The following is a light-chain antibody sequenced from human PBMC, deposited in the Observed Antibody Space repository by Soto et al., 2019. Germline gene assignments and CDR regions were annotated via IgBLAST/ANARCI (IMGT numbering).Light chain of an antibody. CDR2: WAS. J-gene: IGKJ2*01. V-gene: IGKV4-1*01. CDR1: QSVLYSSNNKNY. CDR3: QQYFNTPQT. Sequence: DIVMTQSPDSLAVSLGERATINCKSSQSVLYSSNNKNYLAWYQQKPGQPPKLLIYWASTRESGVPDRFSGSGSGTDFTLTISSLQAEDVAVYYCQQYFNTPQTFGQGPSWRSN.